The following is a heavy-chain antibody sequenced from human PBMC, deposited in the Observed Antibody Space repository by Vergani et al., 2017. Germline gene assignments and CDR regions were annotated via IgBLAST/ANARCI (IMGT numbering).Heavy chain of an antibody. J-gene: IGHJ3*02. CDR1: GFTFSDYY. CDR3: VRERGTTVVTTHDAFDI. V-gene: IGHV3-11*04. CDR2: ISSSGSTI. Sequence: QVQLVESGGGLVKPGGSLRLSCAASGFTFSDYYMSWLRQAPGKGLEWVSYISSSGSTIYYADSVKGRFTISRDNAKNSLYLQMNSLRAEDTAVYYCVRERGTTVVTTHDAFDIWGQGTMVTVSS. D-gene: IGHD4-23*01.